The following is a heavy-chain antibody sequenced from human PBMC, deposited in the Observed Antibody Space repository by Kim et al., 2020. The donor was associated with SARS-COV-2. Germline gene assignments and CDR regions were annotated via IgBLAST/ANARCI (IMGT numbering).Heavy chain of an antibody. V-gene: IGHV3-23*01. CDR2: ISGSGGST. J-gene: IGHJ5*02. Sequence: GGSLRLSCAASGFTFSSYAMSWVRQAPGKGLEWVSAISGSGGSTYYADSVKGRFTISRDNSKNTLYLQMNSLRAEDTAVYYCAKECHDILTGYYNWFDPWGQGTLVTVSS. CDR1: GFTFSSYA. D-gene: IGHD3-9*01. CDR3: AKECHDILTGYYNWFDP.